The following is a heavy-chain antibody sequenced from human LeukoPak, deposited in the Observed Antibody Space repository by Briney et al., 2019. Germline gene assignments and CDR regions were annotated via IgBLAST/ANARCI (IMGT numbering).Heavy chain of an antibody. CDR1: GFTFSNAW. Sequence: PGGSLRLSCAASGFTFSNAWMSWGRQAPGKGLEWGGRITSKTDGWTTDYAAPVKGRFTISRDDSKNTLYLQMNSLKTEDTAVYYCTSKPMDYHGSGSLDYWGQGTLVTVSS. J-gene: IGHJ4*02. V-gene: IGHV3-15*01. CDR2: ITSKTDGWTT. CDR3: TSKPMDYHGSGSLDY. D-gene: IGHD3-10*01.